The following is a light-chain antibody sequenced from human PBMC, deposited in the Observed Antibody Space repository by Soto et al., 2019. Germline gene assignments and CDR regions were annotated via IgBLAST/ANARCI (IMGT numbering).Light chain of an antibody. V-gene: IGLV2-23*02. CDR2: AVS. CDR3: CSYAGSSTWV. CDR1: SSDVGSYNL. J-gene: IGLJ3*02. Sequence: QSVLTQPASVSGSPGQSITISCTGTSSDVGSYNLVSWYQQHPGKAPKLMIYAVSKRPSGVSNRFSGSKSGNTASLTISGLQDEDEADYYCCSYAGSSTWVFGGGTKLTVL.